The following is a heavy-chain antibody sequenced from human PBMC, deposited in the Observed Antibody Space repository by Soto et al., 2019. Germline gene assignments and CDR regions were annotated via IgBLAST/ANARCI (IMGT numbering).Heavy chain of an antibody. Sequence: GGSLRLSCAASGFTFSSDAMSWVRQAPGKGLELVSAISGSVGSTYYADSVKGRFTISRDNSKNTLYQQMNSLRAEATAVYYCAKVRQYDFWSGYYTEFDYWGQGTLVTVSS. CDR2: ISGSVGST. D-gene: IGHD3-3*01. J-gene: IGHJ4*02. CDR3: AKVRQYDFWSGYYTEFDY. CDR1: GFTFSSDA. V-gene: IGHV3-23*01.